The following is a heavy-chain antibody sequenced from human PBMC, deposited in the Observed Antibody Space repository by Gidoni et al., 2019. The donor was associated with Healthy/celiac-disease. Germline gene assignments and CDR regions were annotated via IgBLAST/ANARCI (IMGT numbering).Heavy chain of an antibody. CDR1: GFTFGDYA. CDR2: IRSKAYGGTT. Sequence: EVQLVESGGGLVQPGRSLRLSCTASGFTFGDYAMSWVRQAPGKGLEWVGFIRSKAYGGTTEYAASVKGRFTISRDDSKSIAYLQMNSLKTEDTAVYYCTRPLPNGYYFVRFDYWGQGTLVTVSS. D-gene: IGHD3-22*01. V-gene: IGHV3-49*04. J-gene: IGHJ4*02. CDR3: TRPLPNGYYFVRFDY.